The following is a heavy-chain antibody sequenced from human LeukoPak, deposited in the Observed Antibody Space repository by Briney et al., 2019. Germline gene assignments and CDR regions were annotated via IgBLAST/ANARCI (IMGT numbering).Heavy chain of an antibody. J-gene: IGHJ4*02. V-gene: IGHV1-69*01. Sequence: SVKVSCKASGGTFSSYAISWVRQAPGQGLEWMGGIIPIFGTANYAQKFQGRVTITADESTSTAYMELSSLRSEDTAVYDCARSATWFGELGDFDYWGQGTLVTVSS. CDR1: GGTFSSYA. CDR3: ARSATWFGELGDFDY. D-gene: IGHD3-10*01. CDR2: IIPIFGTA.